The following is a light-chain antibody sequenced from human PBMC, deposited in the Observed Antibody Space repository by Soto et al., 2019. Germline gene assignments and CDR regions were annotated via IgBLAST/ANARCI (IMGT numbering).Light chain of an antibody. J-gene: IGKJ1*01. Sequence: EIVLTQSPGTLSLSPGERATLSCGASQSVTSNYLAWYQQKPGQAPRLLIFGASIRVKGIPDRFIGSGSGTDFTLTISSLEPEDFAVYFCQQYDSTPWTFGQGTMVESK. CDR2: GAS. CDR1: QSVTSNY. CDR3: QQYDSTPWT. V-gene: IGKV3-20*01.